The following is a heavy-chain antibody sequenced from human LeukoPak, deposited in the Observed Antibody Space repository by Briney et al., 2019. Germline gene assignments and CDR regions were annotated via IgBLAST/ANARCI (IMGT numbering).Heavy chain of an antibody. D-gene: IGHD4-17*01. CDR1: GGSISSYY. Sequence: SETLSLTCTVSGGSISSYYWSWIRQPPGKGLEWIGYIYYSGSTNYNPSLKSRVTISVDTSKNQFSLKLSSVTAADTAVYYCARDLLTTVFRNPGGYYYYYMDVWGKGTTVTVSS. V-gene: IGHV4-59*01. CDR3: ARDLLTTVFRNPGGYYYYYMDV. J-gene: IGHJ6*03. CDR2: IYYSGST.